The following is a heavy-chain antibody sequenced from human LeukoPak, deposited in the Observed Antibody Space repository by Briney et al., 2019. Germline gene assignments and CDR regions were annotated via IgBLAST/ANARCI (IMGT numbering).Heavy chain of an antibody. CDR3: ARGPYWNYYYYDMDV. V-gene: IGHV1-2*02. Sequence: ASVKVSCKASGYTFTGYYINWVRQAPGQGLEWMGWINPNTGGTNYEQKFQGRVTMTRDTSISTAYMELSRLRSGDTAVYYCARGPYWNYYYYDMDVWGQGTTVTVSS. CDR2: INPNTGGT. J-gene: IGHJ6*02. CDR1: GYTFTGYY. D-gene: IGHD1-1*01.